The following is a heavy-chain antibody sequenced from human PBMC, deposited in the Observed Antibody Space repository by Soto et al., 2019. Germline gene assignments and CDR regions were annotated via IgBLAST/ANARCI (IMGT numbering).Heavy chain of an antibody. CDR1: GFTFNNFW. V-gene: IGHV3-74*01. CDR3: VRDIR. Sequence: PGGSLRLSCAASGFTFNNFWMYWVRQTPEKGLVWVSGINSDGTTTIYADSVKGRFTISRDNAKNTLYLQMNSLTVEDTAIYYCVRDIRWGQGTLVTVPS. CDR2: INSDGTTT. J-gene: IGHJ4*02.